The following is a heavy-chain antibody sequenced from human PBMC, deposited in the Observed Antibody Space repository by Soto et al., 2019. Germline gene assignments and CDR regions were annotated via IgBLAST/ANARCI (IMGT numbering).Heavy chain of an antibody. CDR3: ARWGVDDFWSGYYSDY. CDR1: GSTFSDYD. J-gene: IGHJ4*02. Sequence: GSLRLSCAASGSTFSDYDMSWIRQAPGKGLEWVSYISSSGSTIYYADSVKGRFTISRDNAKNSLYLQMNSLRAEDTAVYYCARWGVDDFWSGYYSDYGGQGTLVSVSS. D-gene: IGHD3-3*01. V-gene: IGHV3-11*01. CDR2: ISSSGSTI.